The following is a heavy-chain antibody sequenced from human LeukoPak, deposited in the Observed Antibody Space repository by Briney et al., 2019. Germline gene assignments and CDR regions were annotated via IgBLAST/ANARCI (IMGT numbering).Heavy chain of an antibody. D-gene: IGHD4-11*01. V-gene: IGHV4-59*02. Sequence: SETLSLTCTVSGDSVTTYYWSWIRQPPGKGLEWIGYIYYSGSTYYNPSLKSRVTISVDTSKNQFSLKLSSVTAADTAVYYCAREDYTDRFFDFWGQGSLVTVSS. CDR1: GDSVTTYY. CDR2: IYYSGST. CDR3: AREDYTDRFFDF. J-gene: IGHJ4*02.